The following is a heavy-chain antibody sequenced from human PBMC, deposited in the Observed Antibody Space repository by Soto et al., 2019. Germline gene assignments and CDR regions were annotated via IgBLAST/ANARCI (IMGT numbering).Heavy chain of an antibody. D-gene: IGHD3-10*01. CDR2: TYYRSKWYN. CDR1: VDSVSSNSAA. V-gene: IGHV6-1*01. CDR3: ARGWFGEFIADEYYGMDV. J-gene: IGHJ6*02. Sequence: SQTLSLTFAISVDSVSSNSAAWNWIRQSPSSGLEWLGRTYYRSKWYNDYAVSVKSRITINPDTSKNQFSLQLNSVTPEDTAVYYCARGWFGEFIADEYYGMDVCGQGTTVTVSS.